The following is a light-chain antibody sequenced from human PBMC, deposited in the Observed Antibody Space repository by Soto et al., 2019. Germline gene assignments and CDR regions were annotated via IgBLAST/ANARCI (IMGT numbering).Light chain of an antibody. CDR3: QQYGISPT. V-gene: IGKV3-20*01. CDR2: DAS. Sequence: EIVLTQSPGTLSLSPGERATLSCRSSHSVSSNYLAWYQQKPGQAPRLLIYDASSRATGIPDRFSGSGSGTDFTLTIGRLEPVDFAVYYCQQYGISPTFGQGTKVEIK. CDR1: HSVSSNY. J-gene: IGKJ1*01.